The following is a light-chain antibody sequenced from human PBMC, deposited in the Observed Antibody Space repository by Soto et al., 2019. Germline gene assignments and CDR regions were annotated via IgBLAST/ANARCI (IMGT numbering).Light chain of an antibody. CDR1: SSDVGKYNL. J-gene: IGLJ2*01. CDR3: CSYAGGTDVV. Sequence: QSALTQPASVSASPGQSITISCTGTSSDVGKYNLVSWYQQHPGKAPKLMIYEDIERPSGVSNRFSGSKSGNTASLTISGLLTEDEADYYCCSYAGGTDVVFGGGTQLTVL. CDR2: EDI. V-gene: IGLV2-23*01.